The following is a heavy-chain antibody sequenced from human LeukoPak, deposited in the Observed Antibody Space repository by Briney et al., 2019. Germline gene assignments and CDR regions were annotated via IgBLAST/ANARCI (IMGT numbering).Heavy chain of an antibody. CDR1: GFTVSSNY. J-gene: IGHJ6*03. CDR2: IYSGGST. Sequence: GGSLRLSCAASGFTVSSNYMSWVRQAPGKGLEWVSVIYSGGSTYYADSVKGRFTISRDNSKNTLYLQMDSLRAEDTAVYYCAREEVMTTVTTQRAYYYYYMDVWGKGTTVTVSS. V-gene: IGHV3-53*01. CDR3: AREEVMTTVTTQRAYYYYYMDV. D-gene: IGHD4-17*01.